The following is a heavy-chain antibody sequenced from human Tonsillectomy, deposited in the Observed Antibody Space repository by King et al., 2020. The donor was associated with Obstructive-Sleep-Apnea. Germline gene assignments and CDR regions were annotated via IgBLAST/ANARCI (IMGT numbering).Heavy chain of an antibody. J-gene: IGHJ4*02. CDR1: GFTFINFA. CDR2: ISHDGNSK. Sequence: VQLVESGGGVVQPGGSLRLSCEASGFTFINFAMHRVRQAPGKGLEWGAVISHDGNSKYYADSVKGRFTISRDSSKTTLFLQMNSLRAEDTAVYYCAKDHGYSGAQYYFDYWGQGTLVTVSS. D-gene: IGHD6-25*01. V-gene: IGHV3-30*18. CDR3: AKDHGYSGAQYYFDY.